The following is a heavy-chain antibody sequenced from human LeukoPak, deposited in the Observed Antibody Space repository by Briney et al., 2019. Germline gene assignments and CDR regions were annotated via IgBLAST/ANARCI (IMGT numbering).Heavy chain of an antibody. D-gene: IGHD3-22*01. J-gene: IGHJ6*03. V-gene: IGHV4-38-2*01. Sequence: KPSQTLSLTCAVSAYSISSGYYWGWILQPPGRGLAWIGSIYHSGTTYYNPSLKTRVTISLDTSKNQFSLKLSSVTDADTAVYYCARSSFTSGYYYHMDVWGKGTTVTVSS. CDR2: IYHSGTT. CDR3: ARSSFTSGYYYHMDV. CDR1: AYSISSGYY.